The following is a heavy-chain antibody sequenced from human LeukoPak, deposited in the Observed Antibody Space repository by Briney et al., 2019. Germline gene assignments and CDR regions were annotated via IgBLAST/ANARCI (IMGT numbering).Heavy chain of an antibody. CDR3: ARSRGNLYFQH. J-gene: IGHJ1*01. V-gene: IGHV4-59*01. Sequence: SETLSLTCTVSGGSISSYYWSWIRQPPGKGLEWIGYIYYSGSTNYNPSLKSRVTISVDTSKNQFSLKLSSVTAADTAVYYCARSRGNLYFQHWGQGTLVTVSS. CDR1: GGSISSYY. D-gene: IGHD6-25*01. CDR2: IYYSGST.